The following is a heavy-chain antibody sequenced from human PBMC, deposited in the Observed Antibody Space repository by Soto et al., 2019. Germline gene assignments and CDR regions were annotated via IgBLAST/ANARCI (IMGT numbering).Heavy chain of an antibody. J-gene: IGHJ4*02. Sequence: QVQLVQSGAEVKKPGSSVKVSCKASGDTFNFYTINWVRQAPGLGLEWMGRFNPILSFSNSALKFQGRVTLTADQSASTAYMVLSSRRSEDTAIYYCATSFGSGSRAFDYWGQGALVTVSS. D-gene: IGHD3-10*01. V-gene: IGHV1-69*02. CDR3: ATSFGSGSRAFDY. CDR2: FNPILSFS. CDR1: GDTFNFYT.